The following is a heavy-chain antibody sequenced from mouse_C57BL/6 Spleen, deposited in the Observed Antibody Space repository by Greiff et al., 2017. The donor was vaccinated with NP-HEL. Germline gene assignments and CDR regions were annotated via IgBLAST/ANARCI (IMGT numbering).Heavy chain of an antibody. J-gene: IGHJ3*01. CDR2: ISSGGSYT. CDR3: ARQEAGTFAY. CDR1: GFTFSSYG. V-gene: IGHV5-6*01. Sequence: EVKLVESGGDLVKPGGSLKLSCAASGFTFSSYGMSWVRQTPDKRLEWVATISSGGSYTYYPDSVKGRFTISRDNAKNTLYLQMSSLKSEDTAMYYCARQEAGTFAYWGQGTLVTVSA. D-gene: IGHD4-1*01.